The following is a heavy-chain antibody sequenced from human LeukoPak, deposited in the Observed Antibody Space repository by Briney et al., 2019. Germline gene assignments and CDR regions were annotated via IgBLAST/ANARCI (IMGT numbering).Heavy chain of an antibody. CDR3: ARADPRRWLQYDAFDI. CDR1: GGTFSSYA. D-gene: IGHD5-24*01. CDR2: IIPILGIA. J-gene: IGHJ3*02. Sequence: SVKVSCKASGGTFSSYAISWVRQAPGQGLEWMGRIIPILGIANYAQKFQGRVTITADKSTSTAYMELSSLRSEDTAVYYCARADPRRWLQYDAFDIWGQGTMVTVSS. V-gene: IGHV1-69*04.